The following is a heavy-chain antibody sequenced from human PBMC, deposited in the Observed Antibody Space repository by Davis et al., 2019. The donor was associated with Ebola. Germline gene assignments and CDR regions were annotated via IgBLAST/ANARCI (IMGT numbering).Heavy chain of an antibody. V-gene: IGHV3-30*19. Sequence: GGSLRLSCVASGFQFNKNGMHWVRQAPGKGLEWVAAISDDRDSQYYADSVKGRFTISRDNSKDTVNLQMNSLSGEDTAVYYCARDKYQSKDGYLWIEDYWGQGTQVTVSS. CDR2: ISDDRDSQ. J-gene: IGHJ4*02. CDR1: GFQFNKNG. CDR3: ARDKYQSKDGYLWIEDY. D-gene: IGHD3-16*01.